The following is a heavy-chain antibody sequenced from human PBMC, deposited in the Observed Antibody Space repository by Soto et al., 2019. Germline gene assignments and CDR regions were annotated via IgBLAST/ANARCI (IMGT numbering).Heavy chain of an antibody. J-gene: IGHJ4*02. V-gene: IGHV3-23*01. Sequence: EVQLLESGGGLVQPGGSLRLSCAASGFTFSNYAMSWVRQAPEKGLEWVSSISDSAAGTYYADSVKGRFTISRDSSKNTVYLQMSSPRAEDAALYYCAKGEGGSCFSASDYWGQGILVTVSS. D-gene: IGHD2-15*01. CDR1: GFTFSNYA. CDR2: ISDSAAGT. CDR3: AKGEGGSCFSASDY.